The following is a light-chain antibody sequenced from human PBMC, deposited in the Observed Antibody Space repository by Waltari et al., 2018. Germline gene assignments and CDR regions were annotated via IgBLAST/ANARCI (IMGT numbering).Light chain of an antibody. V-gene: IGLV2-14*03. J-gene: IGLJ2*01. Sequence: QSALTQPASVSGSPGQSITIYCTGTSSDVGAYDFVLWYQQYPGNAPKLVISDVYYRPSGVSHLFSASKSGNTASLTISGLQTEDESDYYCSSYTSISTSVVFGGGTKLTVL. CDR2: DVY. CDR3: SSYTSISTSVV. CDR1: SSDVGAYDF.